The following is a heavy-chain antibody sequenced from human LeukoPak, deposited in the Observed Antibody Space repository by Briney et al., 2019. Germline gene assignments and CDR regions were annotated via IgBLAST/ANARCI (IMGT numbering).Heavy chain of an antibody. Sequence: PGRSLRLSCAASGFTFSSYAMHWVRQAPGKGLEWVAVISYDGSNKYYADSVKGRFTISRDNSKNTLYLQMNSLRAEDTAVYYCAKSYSSGWYTHFDYWGQGTLVTVSS. CDR3: AKSYSSGWYTHFDY. V-gene: IGHV3-30-3*02. D-gene: IGHD6-19*01. J-gene: IGHJ4*02. CDR2: ISYDGSNK. CDR1: GFTFSSYA.